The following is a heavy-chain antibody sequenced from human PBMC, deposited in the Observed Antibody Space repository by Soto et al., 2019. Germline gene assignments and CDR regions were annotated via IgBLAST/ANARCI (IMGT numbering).Heavy chain of an antibody. CDR1: GCFNRSYH. V-gene: IGHV4-59*01. CDR3: ARSNDYGGNPFDY. J-gene: IGHJ4*02. D-gene: IGHD4-17*01. CDR2: IYYSGST. Sequence: SGTLSLPCTVPGCFNRSYHWSWIRQPPGKGLEWIGYIYYSGSTNCNPSLKSRVTISVDTSKNQFSLKLSSVTAADTAVYYCARSNDYGGNPFDYWGQGTLVTVSS.